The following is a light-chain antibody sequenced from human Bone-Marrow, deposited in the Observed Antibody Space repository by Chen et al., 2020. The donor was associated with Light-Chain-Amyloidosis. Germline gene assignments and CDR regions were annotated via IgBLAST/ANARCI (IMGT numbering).Light chain of an antibody. CDR2: AAS. V-gene: IGKV1-39*01. Sequence: DIQMTQSPSSLSASVRNRVTITCRESQSTSTYLNWYKQKPGKAPKLLIYAASSLQSVVSSRFSVSGSETESTLTISSLQPEDFATYDCQQSYSTPYTFVPGTQLEIK. CDR3: QQSYSTPYT. CDR1: QSTSTY. J-gene: IGKJ2*01.